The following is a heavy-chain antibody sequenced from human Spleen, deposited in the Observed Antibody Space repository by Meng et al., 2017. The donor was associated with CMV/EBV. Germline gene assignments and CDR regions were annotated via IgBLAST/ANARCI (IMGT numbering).Heavy chain of an antibody. V-gene: IGHV5-51*01. CDR1: GDSFTSFL. J-gene: IGHJ5*02. D-gene: IGHD3-3*01. Sequence: KVSCKASGDSFTSFLVGWVRQMPGKGLEWMGVIYPGDPDTRYSPSFQGQVTISDDKSISTAYLLWSRLKAADTAMYYCARFFWSGKGGVGSANWFNPWGQGTLVTVSS. CDR2: IYPGDPDT. CDR3: ARFFWSGKGGVGSANWFNP.